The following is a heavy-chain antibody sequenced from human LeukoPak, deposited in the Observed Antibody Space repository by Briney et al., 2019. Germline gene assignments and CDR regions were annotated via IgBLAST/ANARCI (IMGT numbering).Heavy chain of an antibody. J-gene: IGHJ5*02. Sequence: PSETLCLTCTVSGGSISSSSYYWGWVRPPPGKGLELVGSIYYSGSTYYNPSLEGRVTISVDTSKNPFSLKLRSVTAADTAVYYCARKRYYDFWSGYYGNWFDPWCQGTLVTVSS. D-gene: IGHD3-3*01. CDR1: GGSISSSSYY. CDR2: IYYSGST. CDR3: ARKRYYDFWSGYYGNWFDP. V-gene: IGHV4-39*01.